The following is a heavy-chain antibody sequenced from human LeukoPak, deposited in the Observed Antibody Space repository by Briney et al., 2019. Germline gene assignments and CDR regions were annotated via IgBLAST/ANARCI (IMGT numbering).Heavy chain of an antibody. V-gene: IGHV3-30*02. D-gene: IGHD2-2*02. J-gene: IGHJ4*02. CDR2: IRYGGSNK. Sequence: GGSLRLSCAASGFTFSSYGMHWVRQAPGKGLEGVAFIRYGGSNKYYADSVKGRFTISRDNSKNTLYLQMNSLRAEDTAVYYCAKAHCSSTSGYRGAGIYFDYWGQGTLVTVSS. CDR3: AKAHCSSTSGYRGAGIYFDY. CDR1: GFTFSSYG.